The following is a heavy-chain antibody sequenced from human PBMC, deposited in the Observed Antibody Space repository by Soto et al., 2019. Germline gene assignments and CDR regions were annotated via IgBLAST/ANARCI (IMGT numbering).Heavy chain of an antibody. J-gene: IGHJ5*01. CDR3: STRAYDTNGYYRFDP. V-gene: IGHV4-34*01. CDR2: INHSGRV. CDR1: GASSSGHS. Sequence: ESRSPTCAVYGASSSGHSSTCDRPSPGKGLEWIGDINHSGRVNYSPSLKSRVTISLDTSKNQFSLTLSAVTAADTAMYYCSTRAYDTNGYYRFDPWGQGTLVTVSS. D-gene: IGHD3-22*01.